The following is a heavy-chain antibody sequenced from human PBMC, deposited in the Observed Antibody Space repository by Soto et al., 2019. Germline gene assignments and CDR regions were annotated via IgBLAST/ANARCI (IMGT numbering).Heavy chain of an antibody. CDR2: IYYSGST. D-gene: IGHD2-2*01. CDR1: GGSISSSSYY. CDR3: ASHGYCSSTSCYGWFDP. J-gene: IGHJ5*02. V-gene: IGHV4-39*01. Sequence: QLQLQESGPGLVKPSETLSLTCTVSGGSISSSSYYWGWIRQPPGKGLEWIGSIYYSGSTYYNPSLKTRVTISVDTSKNQFSLTLSSVTAADTAVYYCASHGYCSSTSCYGWFDPWGQGTLVTVSS.